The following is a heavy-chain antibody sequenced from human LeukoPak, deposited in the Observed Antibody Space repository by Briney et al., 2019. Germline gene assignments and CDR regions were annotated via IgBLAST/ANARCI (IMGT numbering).Heavy chain of an antibody. CDR1: GGSISSYY. J-gene: IGHJ1*01. D-gene: IGHD3-16*02. CDR3: ARASVWGSYRYSRFYFQH. V-gene: IGHV4-59*07. Sequence: SDTLSLTCTVSGGSISSYYWSWIRQPPGKGLEWIGYIYYSGSTNYNPSLKSRVTISVDTSKNQFSLKLSSVTAADTAVYYCARASVWGSYRYSRFYFQHWGQGTLVTVSS. CDR2: IYYSGST.